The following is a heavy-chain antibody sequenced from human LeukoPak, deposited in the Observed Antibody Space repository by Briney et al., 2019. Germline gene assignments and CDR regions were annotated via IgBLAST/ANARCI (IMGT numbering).Heavy chain of an antibody. CDR3: ARGRGSGSYYYYYYYMDV. D-gene: IGHD3-10*01. Sequence: SETLSLTCAVYGGSFSGYYWSWIRQPPGKGLEWIGEINHSGSTNYNPSLKSRVTISVETSKNQFSLKLSSVTAADTAVYYCARGRGSGSYYYYYYYMDVWGKGTTVTVSS. CDR2: INHSGST. J-gene: IGHJ6*03. CDR1: GGSFSGYY. V-gene: IGHV4-34*01.